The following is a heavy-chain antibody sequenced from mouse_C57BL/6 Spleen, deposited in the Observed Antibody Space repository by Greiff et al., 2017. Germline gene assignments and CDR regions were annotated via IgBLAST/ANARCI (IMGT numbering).Heavy chain of an antibody. Sequence: VQVVESGAELVKPGASVKISCKASGYAFSSYWMNWVKQRPGKGLEWIGQIYPGDGDTNYNGKFKGKATLTADKSSSTAYMQLSSLTSEDSAVYFCARGRWLLPNSAMDYWGQGTSVTVSS. J-gene: IGHJ4*01. CDR2: IYPGDGDT. CDR3: ARGRWLLPNSAMDY. D-gene: IGHD2-3*01. V-gene: IGHV1-80*01. CDR1: GYAFSSYW.